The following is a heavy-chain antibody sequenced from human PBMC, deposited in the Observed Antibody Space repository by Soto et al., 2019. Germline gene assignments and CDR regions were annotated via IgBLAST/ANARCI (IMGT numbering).Heavy chain of an antibody. CDR2: IYYSGST. V-gene: IGHV4-39*01. CDR3: ARDIVVVVAAINWFDP. Sequence: SETLSLTCTVSGGSISSCGYYWSWIRQHPGKGLEWIGYIYYSGSTYYNPSLKSRVTISVDTSKNQFSLKLSSVTAADTAVYYCARDIVVVVAAINWFDPWGQGTLVTVSS. J-gene: IGHJ5*02. D-gene: IGHD2-15*01. CDR1: GGSISSCGYY.